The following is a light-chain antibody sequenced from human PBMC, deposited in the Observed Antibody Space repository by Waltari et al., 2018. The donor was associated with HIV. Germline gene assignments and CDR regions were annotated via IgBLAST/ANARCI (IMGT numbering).Light chain of an antibody. CDR1: HSNVGSHF. J-gene: IGLJ2*01. Sequence: QSMLIQSPSVSATPGQAVTVSCSGIHSNVGSHFVSWYQRLPDMAPTLDIYRDYQRPSGVPARFSGSKSGTSASLTINGLRSEDDAEYYCAAWDDNLGGLFGGGTKVTVL. CDR2: RDY. CDR3: AAWDDNLGGL. V-gene: IGLV1-47*01.